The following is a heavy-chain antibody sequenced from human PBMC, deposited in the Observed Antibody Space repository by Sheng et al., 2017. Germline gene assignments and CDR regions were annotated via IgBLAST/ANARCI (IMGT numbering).Heavy chain of an antibody. Sequence: QVQLVQSGTELKKPGASVKVSCTASGYTFSHYGFTWVRQAPGQGLEWMGWISSYNGNTKFAQNMQGRLTLTTDTSTSTAYMELRSLRSDDTAVYYCARGNGPRGAGFNWFDPWGQGTLVTVSS. J-gene: IGHJ5*02. CDR3: ARGNGPRGAGFNWFDP. D-gene: IGHD1-26*01. V-gene: IGHV1-18*01. CDR2: ISSYNGNT. CDR1: GYTFSHYG.